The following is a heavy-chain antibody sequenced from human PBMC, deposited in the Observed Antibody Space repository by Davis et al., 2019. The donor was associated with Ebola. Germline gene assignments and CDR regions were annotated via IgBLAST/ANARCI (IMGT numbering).Heavy chain of an antibody. J-gene: IGHJ4*02. CDR1: GGSISSGGYY. CDR2: IYYSGST. Sequence: PSETLSLTCTVSGGSISSGGYYWSWIRQHPGKGLEWIGYIYYSGSTYYNPSLKSRVTISVDTSKNQFSLKLSSVTAADTAVYYCRSTGYSSVDYWGQGTLVTVSS. CDR3: RSTGYSSVDY. D-gene: IGHD6-25*01. V-gene: IGHV4-31*03.